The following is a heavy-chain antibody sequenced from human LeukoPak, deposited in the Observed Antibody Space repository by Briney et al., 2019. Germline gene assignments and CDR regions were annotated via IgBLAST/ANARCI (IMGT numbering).Heavy chain of an antibody. Sequence: PGGSLRLSCATSGFTFSSYGMHWVRQAPGKGLEWVAVIPYDGSNKYYADSVKGRFTISRDNSKNTLYLQMNSLRAEDTAVYYCAKDSVGATYGYWGQGTLVTVSS. D-gene: IGHD1-26*01. CDR3: AKDSVGATYGY. CDR2: IPYDGSNK. V-gene: IGHV3-30*02. CDR1: GFTFSSYG. J-gene: IGHJ4*02.